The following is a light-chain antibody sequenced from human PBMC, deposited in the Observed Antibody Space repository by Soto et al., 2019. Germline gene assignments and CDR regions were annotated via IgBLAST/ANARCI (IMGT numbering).Light chain of an antibody. V-gene: IGKV3-20*01. CDR1: QTVRNNY. J-gene: IGKJ4*01. Sequence: EFVLTQSPGTLSLSPGERATLSCRASQTVRNNYLAWYQQKPGQAPRLLIYAASSRATAIPDRFSGGGSGTDFTLTISRLEPEDFAVYYCQQFSSHPLTFGGGTKVEIK. CDR2: AAS. CDR3: QQFSSHPLT.